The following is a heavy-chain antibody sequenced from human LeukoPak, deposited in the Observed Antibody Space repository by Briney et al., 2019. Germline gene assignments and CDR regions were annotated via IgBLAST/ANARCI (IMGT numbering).Heavy chain of an antibody. D-gene: IGHD5-18*01. CDR1: GFTFSSYE. CDR2: ISNSGSTT. CDR3: AKGDKPVIAMVKFDY. J-gene: IGHJ4*02. V-gene: IGHV3-48*03. Sequence: GGSLRLSCAASGFTFSSYEMNWVRQAPGKGLEWVSYISNSGSTTYYADSVKGRFTISRDNSKNTLYMQMNSLRAEDTAVYYCAKGDKPVIAMVKFDYWGQGTLVTVSS.